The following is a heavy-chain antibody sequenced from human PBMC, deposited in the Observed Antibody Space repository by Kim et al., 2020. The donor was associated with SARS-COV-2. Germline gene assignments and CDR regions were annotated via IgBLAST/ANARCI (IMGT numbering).Heavy chain of an antibody. D-gene: IGHD3-3*01. CDR1: GGSISSYY. J-gene: IGHJ6*02. Sequence: SETLSLTCTVSGGSISSYYWSWIRQPPGKGLEWIGYIYYSGSTNYNPSLKSRVTISVDTSKNQFSLKLSSVTAADTAVYYCARDTTPGLRFLEWSGPIYGMDVWGQGTTVTVSS. CDR2: IYYSGST. V-gene: IGHV4-59*13. CDR3: ARDTTPGLRFLEWSGPIYGMDV.